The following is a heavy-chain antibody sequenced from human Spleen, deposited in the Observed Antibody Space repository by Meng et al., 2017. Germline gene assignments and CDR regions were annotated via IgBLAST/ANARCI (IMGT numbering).Heavy chain of an antibody. CDR3: ARGTPGRSYSDY. D-gene: IGHD3-10*01. J-gene: IGHJ4*02. Sequence: QAQLGQSGAEAKKPGASMKVSCKASGYTYTTYGLSWVRQAPGQGLEWMGWISAYNGNTNYAQKVQGRVTMNRSTSTTTAYMELRNLRSDDTAVYYCARGTPGRSYSDYWGQGTLVTVSS. CDR2: ISAYNGNT. CDR1: GYTYTTYG. V-gene: IGHV1-18*01.